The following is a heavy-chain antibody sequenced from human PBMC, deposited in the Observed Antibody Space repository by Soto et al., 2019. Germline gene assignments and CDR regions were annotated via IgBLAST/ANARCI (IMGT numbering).Heavy chain of an antibody. D-gene: IGHD2-15*01. J-gene: IGHJ5*02. CDR2: INAGNGNT. CDR1: GYTFTKYA. CDR3: ARGEGYCSGGTCYRWCDP. Sequence: ASVKVSCKASGYTFTKYALHWVRQAPGQRLEWMGWINAGNGNTKYSQKFQGRVTITRDTSASTSYMQLSSLRSEDTAVYYCARGEGYCSGGTCYRWCDPWGQGTLVTVSS. V-gene: IGHV1-3*01.